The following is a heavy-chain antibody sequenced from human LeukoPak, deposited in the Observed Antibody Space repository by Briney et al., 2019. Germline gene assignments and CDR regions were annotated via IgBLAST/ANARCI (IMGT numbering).Heavy chain of an antibody. J-gene: IGHJ4*02. V-gene: IGHV1-2*02. CDR2: MNPNSGDT. CDR1: GYTFAYYY. Sequence: ASVKVSCKASGYTFAYYYIHWVRQAPGQGLEWVGWMNPNSGDTNYAQKFQGRVTMTRDTSISTAYMELSRLRSDDTALYYCAKDKDSADILTDWGQGTLVTVSS. CDR3: AKDKDSADILTD. D-gene: IGHD3-9*01.